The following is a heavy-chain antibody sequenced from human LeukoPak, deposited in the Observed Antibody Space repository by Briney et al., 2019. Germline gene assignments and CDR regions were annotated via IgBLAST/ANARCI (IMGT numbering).Heavy chain of an antibody. D-gene: IGHD4-17*01. Sequence: ASVKVSCKASGYTFTGYYMHWVRQAPGQGLEWMGWINPNSGGTNYAQKFQGRVTMTRDTSISTAYMELSRLRSDDTAVYYCARAAYGDYHFDYWGQGTLVTVSS. J-gene: IGHJ4*02. CDR2: INPNSGGT. CDR1: GYTFTGYY. V-gene: IGHV1-2*02. CDR3: ARAAYGDYHFDY.